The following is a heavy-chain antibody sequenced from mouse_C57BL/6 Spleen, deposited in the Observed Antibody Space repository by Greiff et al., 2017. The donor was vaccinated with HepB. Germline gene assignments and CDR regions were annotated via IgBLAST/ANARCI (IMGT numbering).Heavy chain of an antibody. J-gene: IGHJ1*03. V-gene: IGHV1-19*01. D-gene: IGHD2-3*01. CDR2: INPYNGGT. Sequence: VQLQQSGPVLVKPGASVKMSCKASGYTFTDYYMNWVKQSHGKSLEWIGVINPYNGGTSYNQKFKGKATLTVDKSSSTAYMELNSLTSEDSAVDYCARKTVTTPYFDVWGTGTTVTVSS. CDR1: GYTFTDYY. CDR3: ARKTVTTPYFDV.